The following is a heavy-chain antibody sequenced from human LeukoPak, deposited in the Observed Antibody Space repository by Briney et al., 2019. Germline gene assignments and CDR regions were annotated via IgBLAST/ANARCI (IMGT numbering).Heavy chain of an antibody. CDR1: GFTFSNAW. CDR3: ARGYGDFRVEGRYFHS. CDR2: VHYSGTA. Sequence: GSLRLSCVASGFTFSNAWMSWVRQPPGKGLEFIGHVHYSGTANYNPSLRSRVTISIDTSKKHFFLKLKSVTAADTAVYYCARGYGDFRVEGRYFHSWGQGTLVTVSS. D-gene: IGHD4-17*01. J-gene: IGHJ4*02. V-gene: IGHV4-59*01.